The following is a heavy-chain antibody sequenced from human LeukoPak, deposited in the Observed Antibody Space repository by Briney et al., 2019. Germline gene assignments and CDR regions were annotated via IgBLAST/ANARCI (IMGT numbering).Heavy chain of an antibody. CDR3: ARCSGGSCYRSDDY. J-gene: IGHJ4*02. V-gene: IGHV3-21*01. CDR2: ISSSGGYI. CDR1: GFTFSTYR. Sequence: PGGSLRLSCAASGFTFSTYRMNWVRQAPGKGLEWVSSISSSGGYIYYADSVEGRFTISRDNAKHSLYLQMNSLRADDTAVYYCARCSGGSCYRSDDYWGQGTLVTVSS. D-gene: IGHD2-15*01.